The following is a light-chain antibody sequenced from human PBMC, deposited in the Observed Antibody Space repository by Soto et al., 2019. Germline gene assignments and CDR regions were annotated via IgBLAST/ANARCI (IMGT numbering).Light chain of an antibody. CDR3: MQALQTPNT. V-gene: IGKV2-28*01. Sequence: DIVMTQSPLSLPVTPGEPASISCRSSQSLLHSNGYNYLDWYLQKTGQTPQLLIFLGSNRASGVPDRFSGSGPGTDFTLKISRVEAEDVGVYYCMQALQTPNTFGQGTKLEIK. CDR1: QSLLHSNGYNY. J-gene: IGKJ2*01. CDR2: LGS.